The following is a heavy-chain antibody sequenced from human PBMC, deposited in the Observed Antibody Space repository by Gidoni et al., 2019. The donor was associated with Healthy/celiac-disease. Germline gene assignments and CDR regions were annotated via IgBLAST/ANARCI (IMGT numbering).Heavy chain of an antibody. Sequence: VQLVESGGGLVQPGGSLRLSCADSGFTFSSYAMSWVRQAPGKGLEWVSAISCSGGSTYYADSVKGRFTISRDNSKNTLYLQMNSLRAEDTAVYYCAKVGGIGDAFDIWGQGTMVTVSS. CDR2: ISCSGGST. D-gene: IGHD3-16*01. V-gene: IGHV3-23*04. J-gene: IGHJ3*02. CDR1: GFTFSSYA. CDR3: AKVGGIGDAFDI.